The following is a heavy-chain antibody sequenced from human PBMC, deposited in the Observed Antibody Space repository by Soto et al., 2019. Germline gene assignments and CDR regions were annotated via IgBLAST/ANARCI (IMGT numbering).Heavy chain of an antibody. J-gene: IGHJ4*02. V-gene: IGHV1-69*06. Sequence: SVKVSCKASGGTFSSYAISWVRQAPGQGLEWMGGIIPFFGTANYAQKFQGRVTITADKSTSTAYMELSSLRSEDTAVYYCARDDGYNSLYFDYWGQGTLVTVSS. CDR1: GGTFSSYA. D-gene: IGHD5-12*01. CDR2: IIPFFGTA. CDR3: ARDDGYNSLYFDY.